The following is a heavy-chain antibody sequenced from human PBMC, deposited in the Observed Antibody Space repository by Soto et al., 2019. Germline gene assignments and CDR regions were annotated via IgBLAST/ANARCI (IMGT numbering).Heavy chain of an antibody. CDR1: GGYISSSSSY. CDR3: ARLLDYYFDY. CDR2: IYYSGST. J-gene: IGHJ4*02. Sequence: PSETLSLTCTVSGGYISSSSSYWSWIRQHPGKGLEWIGYIYYSGSTYYNPSLKSRVTISVDTSKNQFSLKLSSVTAADTAVYYCARLLDYYFDYWGQGTLVTVSS. V-gene: IGHV4-31*03.